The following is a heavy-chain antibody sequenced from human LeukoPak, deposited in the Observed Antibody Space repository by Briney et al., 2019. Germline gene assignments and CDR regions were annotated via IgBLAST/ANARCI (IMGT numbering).Heavy chain of an antibody. D-gene: IGHD7-27*01. Sequence: SETLSLTCTVSGVSVSSGGYFWSWIRQHPGKGLEWIGNIYFSGTTYYSPSLKSRLSISVDASKNQFSLKLRSVTAADTAVYYGASGNRGTYGMDVWGQGTTVTVSS. CDR3: ASGNRGTYGMDV. CDR2: IYFSGTT. J-gene: IGHJ6*02. CDR1: GVSVSSGGYF. V-gene: IGHV4-31*03.